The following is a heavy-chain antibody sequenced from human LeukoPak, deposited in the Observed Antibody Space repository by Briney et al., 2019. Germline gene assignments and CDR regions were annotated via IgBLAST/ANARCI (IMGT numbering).Heavy chain of an antibody. V-gene: IGHV3-20*04. J-gene: IGHJ3*02. CDR2: INWNGGST. CDR1: GFTFRNAW. D-gene: IGHD3-22*01. CDR3: ARATYYYDSSVKGDDAFDI. Sequence: RSGGSLRLSCAASGFTFRNAWMSWVRQAPGKGLEWVSGINWNGGSTGYADSVKGRFTISRDNAKNSLYLQMNSLRAEDTALYYCARATYYYDSSVKGDDAFDIWGQGTMVTVSS.